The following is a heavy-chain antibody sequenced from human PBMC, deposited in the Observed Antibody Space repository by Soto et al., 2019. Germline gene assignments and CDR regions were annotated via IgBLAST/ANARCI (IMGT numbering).Heavy chain of an antibody. CDR2: IHSGGST. J-gene: IGHJ3*02. D-gene: IGHD5-12*01. CDR1: GFTVGSSY. V-gene: IGHV3-53*01. Sequence: EVQLVESGGGLIQPGGSLRLSCAASGFTVGSSYMNWVRQAPGTGLEWVSVIHSGGSTYYADSVKGRFTISRDYSKNTLYLQMNSLRVEDTALYYCARDGDGYGDAFDIWGQGTMVTVSS. CDR3: ARDGDGYGDAFDI.